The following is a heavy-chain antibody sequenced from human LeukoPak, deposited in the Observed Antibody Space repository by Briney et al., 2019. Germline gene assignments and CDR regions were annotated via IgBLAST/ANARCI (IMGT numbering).Heavy chain of an antibody. D-gene: IGHD3-22*01. CDR2: IYNSGST. CDR3: ARREYYDSSGYR. V-gene: IGHV4-39*01. Sequence: PSETLSLTCTVSGGSIISSSYYWGWIRQPPRKGLEWIGSIYNSGSTYYNPSLKSRVTISVDTSKNQFSLKLSSVTAADTAVYFCARREYYDSSGYRWGQGTLVTVSS. CDR1: GGSIISSSYY. J-gene: IGHJ4*02.